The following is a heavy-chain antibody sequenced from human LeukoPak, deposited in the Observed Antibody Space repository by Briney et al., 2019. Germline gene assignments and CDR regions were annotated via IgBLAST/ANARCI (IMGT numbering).Heavy chain of an antibody. V-gene: IGHV3-23*01. CDR2: ISGSGGST. Sequence: PGGSLRLSCVGSGFSFGTYWMNWVRQAPGKGLEWVSAISGSGGSTYYADSVKGRFTISRDNSKNTLYLQMNSLRAEDTAVYYCAKGLAEISPGECDYWGQGTLVTVSS. CDR1: GFSFGTYW. J-gene: IGHJ4*02. D-gene: IGHD3-16*01. CDR3: AKGLAEISPGECDY.